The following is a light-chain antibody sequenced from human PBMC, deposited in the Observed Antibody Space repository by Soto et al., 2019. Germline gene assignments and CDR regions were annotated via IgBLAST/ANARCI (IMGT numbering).Light chain of an antibody. CDR3: SSYTSSSPYV. Sequence: QSVLTQPASVSGSPGQSITISCTGTSSDVGGYHYVSWYQQHPGKAPKLMIYEVSNRPSGVSNRFSVYKSGNTASLTISGLQAEDEADYYCSSYTSSSPYVFGTGTKVTVL. V-gene: IGLV2-14*01. CDR1: SSDVGGYHY. J-gene: IGLJ1*01. CDR2: EVS.